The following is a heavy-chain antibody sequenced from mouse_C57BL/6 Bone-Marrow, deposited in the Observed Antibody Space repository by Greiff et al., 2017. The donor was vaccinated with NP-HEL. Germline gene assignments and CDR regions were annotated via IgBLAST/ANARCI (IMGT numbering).Heavy chain of an antibody. CDR2: IYPGSGNT. Sequence: VQLQQSGAELVRPGASVKLSCKASGYTFTDYYINWVKQRPGQGLEWIARIYPGSGNTYYNEKFKGKATLTAEKSSSTAYMQLSSLTSEDSAVYFCARGGHYDYDYFDYWGQGTTLTVSS. CDR1: GYTFTDYY. CDR3: ARGGHYDYDYFDY. V-gene: IGHV1-76*01. J-gene: IGHJ2*01. D-gene: IGHD2-4*01.